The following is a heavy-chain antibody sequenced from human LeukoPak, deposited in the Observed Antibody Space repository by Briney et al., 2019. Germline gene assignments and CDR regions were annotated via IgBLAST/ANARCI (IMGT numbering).Heavy chain of an antibody. Sequence: GGSLRLFCAASGFTFSGSAMQWARHASGKGREWVGRITSKANNDATAYAASVKGRFTISRDDSKNTAYLQMNRLKTEDTAVYYCTRRPDSSRAFDIWGQGTMVTVSS. J-gene: IGHJ3*02. D-gene: IGHD3-22*01. CDR1: GFTFSGSA. CDR3: TRRPDSSRAFDI. CDR2: ITSKANNDAT. V-gene: IGHV3-73*01.